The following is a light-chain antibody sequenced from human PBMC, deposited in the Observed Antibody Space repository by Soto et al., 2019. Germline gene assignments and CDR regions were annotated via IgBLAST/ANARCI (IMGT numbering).Light chain of an antibody. CDR2: DVS. CDR1: SSDVGGYNY. J-gene: IGLJ3*02. V-gene: IGLV2-14*01. CDR3: SSYTSSSTWV. Sequence: QSALTQPASVSGSPGQSITISCTGTSSDVGGYNYVSWYQQHPGKAPKLIIYDVSDRPSGVSNRFSGSKSGNTASLTISGLQAEDEAEYYCSSYTSSSTWVFGGGTKVTVL.